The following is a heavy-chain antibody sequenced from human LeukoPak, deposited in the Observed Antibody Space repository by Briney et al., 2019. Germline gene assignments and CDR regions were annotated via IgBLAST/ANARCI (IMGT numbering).Heavy chain of an antibody. CDR1: GFTFISYW. J-gene: IGHJ4*02. CDR3: ARDAPGNTALDY. V-gene: IGHV3-74*01. Sequence: GGSLRLSCAASGFTFISYWMHWVRQAPGKGLVWFLRISFYARLPYFSFSVQALFTISRDNAKTTLYLQMTSLRAEDTAVYYCARDAPGNTALDYWGQGTLVTVSS. CDR2: ISFYARLP. D-gene: IGHD5-18*01.